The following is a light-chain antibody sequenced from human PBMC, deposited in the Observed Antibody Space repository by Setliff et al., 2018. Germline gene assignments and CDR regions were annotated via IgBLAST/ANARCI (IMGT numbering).Light chain of an antibody. CDR3: SSYTSSSTDV. CDR1: SSDIGGYKY. V-gene: IGLV2-8*01. J-gene: IGLJ1*01. CDR2: EVN. Sequence: QSALTQPPSASGSPGQSVTISCTGTSSDIGGYKYVSWYQQHPGKAPKLMIYEVNKRPSGVPDRFSGSKSGNTASLTVSGLQADDEADYYCSSYTSSSTDVFGTGTKVTVL.